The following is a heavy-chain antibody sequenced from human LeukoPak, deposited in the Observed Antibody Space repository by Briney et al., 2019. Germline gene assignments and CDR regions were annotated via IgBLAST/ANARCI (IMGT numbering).Heavy chain of an antibody. CDR3: AKDAANSGSYYLDY. CDR1: GFTFDDYA. CDR2: ISWNSGSI. D-gene: IGHD1-26*01. V-gene: IGHV3-9*01. J-gene: IGHJ4*02. Sequence: PGGSLRLSCAASGFTFDDYAMHWVRQAPGKGLEWVSGISWNSGSIGYADSVKGRFTISRDNAKNSLYLQMNSLRAEDTALYYCAKDAANSGSYYLDYWGQGTLVTVSS.